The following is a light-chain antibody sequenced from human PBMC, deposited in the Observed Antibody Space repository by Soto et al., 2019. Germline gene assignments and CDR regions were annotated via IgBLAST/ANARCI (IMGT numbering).Light chain of an antibody. J-gene: IGKJ4*01. Sequence: EIVWTQSPATLSLSPGEIATLSCSASQSVSSYLAGYQQKPCQGPRLLIYDASNRANGIPARFSGSGSGTDFTLTISSLEPEDFAVYYCQQGSNWPLTFGGGTKVEIK. CDR1: QSVSSY. V-gene: IGKV3-11*01. CDR2: DAS. CDR3: QQGSNWPLT.